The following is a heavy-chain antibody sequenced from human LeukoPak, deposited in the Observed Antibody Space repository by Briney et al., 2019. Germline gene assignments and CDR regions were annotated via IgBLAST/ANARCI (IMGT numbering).Heavy chain of an antibody. J-gene: IGHJ4*02. Sequence: PGRSLRLSCAASGFTFDDNAMHWVRQAPGKGLEWVSAISGSGGRTYYADSVKGRFTISRDNSKNTLYLQMNSLRAEDTAVYYCAKIVDTAMVPTHATFDYWGQGTLVTVSS. CDR3: AKIVDTAMVPTHATFDY. D-gene: IGHD5-18*01. V-gene: IGHV3-23*01. CDR1: GFTFDDNA. CDR2: ISGSGGRT.